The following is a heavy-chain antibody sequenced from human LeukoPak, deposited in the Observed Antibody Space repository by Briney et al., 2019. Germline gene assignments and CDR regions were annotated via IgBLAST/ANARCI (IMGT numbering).Heavy chain of an antibody. D-gene: IGHD3-9*01. CDR3: AKDQRYFDWFPTTDWFDP. V-gene: IGHV3-23*01. CDR2: ISGSGGST. CDR1: GFTFSSYG. J-gene: IGHJ5*02. Sequence: GGTLRLSCAASGFTFSSYGMSWVRQAPGKGLEWVSAISGSGGSTYYADSVKGRFTISRDNSKNTLYLQMNSLRAEDTAVYYCAKDQRYFDWFPTTDWFDPWGQGTLVTVSS.